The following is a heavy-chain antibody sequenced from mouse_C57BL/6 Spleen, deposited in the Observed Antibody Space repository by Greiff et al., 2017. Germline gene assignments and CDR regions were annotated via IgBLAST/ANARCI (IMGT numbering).Heavy chain of an antibody. V-gene: IGHV1-52*01. Sequence: QVQLKQPGAELVRPGSSVKLSCKASGYTFTSYWMHWVKQRPIQGLEWIGNIDPSDSETHYNQKFKDKATLTVDKSSSTAYMQLSSLTSDDSAVYYCARSLPHYYAMDYWGQGTSVTVSS. CDR3: ARSLPHYYAMDY. CDR1: GYTFTSYW. CDR2: IDPSDSET. J-gene: IGHJ4*01.